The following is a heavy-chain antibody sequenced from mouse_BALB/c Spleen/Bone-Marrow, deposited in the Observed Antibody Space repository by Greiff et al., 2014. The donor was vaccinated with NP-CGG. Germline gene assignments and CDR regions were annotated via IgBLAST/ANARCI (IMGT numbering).Heavy chain of an antibody. CDR3: ARWEYYAMDY. Sequence: EVKVEESGAGLVKPGASVKLSCTASGFNIKDTYMHWVKQRPEQGLEWIGRIDPANGNTKYDPKFQGKATITADTSSNTAYLQLSSLTSEDTAVYYCARWEYYAMDYWGQGTSVTVSS. V-gene: IGHV14-3*02. CDR2: IDPANGNT. J-gene: IGHJ4*01. D-gene: IGHD4-1*01. CDR1: GFNIKDTY.